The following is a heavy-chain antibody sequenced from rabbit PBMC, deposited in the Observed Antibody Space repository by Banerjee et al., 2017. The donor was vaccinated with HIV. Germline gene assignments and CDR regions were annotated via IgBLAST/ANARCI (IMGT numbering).Heavy chain of an antibody. D-gene: IGHD4-1*01. J-gene: IGHJ4*01. CDR2: IDTGSSGRT. CDR3: ARDLAGVIGWNFSL. CDR1: GLDFSSSYY. V-gene: IGHV1S45*01. Sequence: QEQLVESGGDLVQPEGSLTLTCKASGLDFSSSYYMCWVRQAPGKGLEWIACIDTGSSGRTYYASWAKGRFTISKTSSTTVTLQMTSLTAAATATYFCARDLAGVIGWNFSLWGQGTLVTVS.